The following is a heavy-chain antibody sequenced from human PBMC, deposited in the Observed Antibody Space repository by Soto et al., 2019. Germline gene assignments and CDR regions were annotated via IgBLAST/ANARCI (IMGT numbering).Heavy chain of an antibody. CDR2: INIDNGNT. D-gene: IGHD3-10*01. V-gene: IGHV1-3*04. CDR3: ARDFKVGLWFGEFFY. CDR1: GYTFRSYT. Sequence: ASVKVSCKASGYTFRSYTIHWVRQAPGQGLEWMGWINIDNGNTKYSQKFQGRVTMTRVTSASTAYMELSSLRSEDTAVYYCARDFKVGLWFGEFFYWGQGTLVPVXP. J-gene: IGHJ4*02.